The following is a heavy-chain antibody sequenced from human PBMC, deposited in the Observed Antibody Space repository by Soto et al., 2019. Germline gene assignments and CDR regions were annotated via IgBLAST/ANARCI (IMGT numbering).Heavy chain of an antibody. D-gene: IGHD5-18*01. CDR3: ARGRWIQYNFDS. CDR1: GDRVSSNSAA. J-gene: IGHJ4*02. CDR2: TYYRSKWYN. Sequence: SQTLSLTCAVSGDRVSSNSAALNWIRQSPSRGLEWRGRTYYRSKWYNDYGVSVKSRITINPDTSKNHFSLQLNSVTPEQTAVYYCARGRWIQYNFDSWGKGTLVTVSS. V-gene: IGHV6-1*01.